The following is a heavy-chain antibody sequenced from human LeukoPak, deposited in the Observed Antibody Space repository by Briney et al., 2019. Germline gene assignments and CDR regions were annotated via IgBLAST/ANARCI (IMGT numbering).Heavy chain of an antibody. D-gene: IGHD6-19*01. CDR3: AGGQMFTSGGFDD. J-gene: IGHJ4*02. V-gene: IGHV3-53*01. CDR2: IYTGGDT. Sequence: GGSLRLSCAASDFAFSTYALSWVRQAPGKGLEWVSVIYTGGDTYYADSVRGRFTISRDNSKNTVNLQMNSLRAEDTALYYCAGGQMFTSGGFDDWGQGTLVTVSS. CDR1: DFAFSTYA.